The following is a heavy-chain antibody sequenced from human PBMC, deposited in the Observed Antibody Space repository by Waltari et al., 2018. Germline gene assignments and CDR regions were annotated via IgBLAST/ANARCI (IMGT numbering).Heavy chain of an antibody. CDR3: TTYYDFWSGYSVIDY. Sequence: EVPLVESGRGLVQPRRSLRLPCPSCGSTFGYHATSWDRPDPWTELDSVGFIRSKAYGGKTEYAASVKGRFTISRDDSKSIAYLQMNSLKTEDTAVYYCTTYYDFWSGYSVIDYWGQGTLVTVSS. CDR1: GSTFGYHA. V-gene: IGHV3-49*04. CDR2: IRSKAYGGKT. D-gene: IGHD3-3*01. J-gene: IGHJ4*02.